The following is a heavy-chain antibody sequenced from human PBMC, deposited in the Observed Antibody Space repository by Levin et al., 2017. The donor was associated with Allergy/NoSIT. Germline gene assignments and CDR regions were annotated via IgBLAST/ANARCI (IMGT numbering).Heavy chain of an antibody. V-gene: IGHV1-18*01. CDR3: ARDDDY. CDR2: IGAYNGIT. Sequence: GASVKVSCKASGYNFSKYGISWVRQAPGQGLEWMAWIGAYNGITNYAQKFQGRVTITIDTSTSTAYMELRSLRSDDTAVYYCARDDDYWGQGTLVTVSS. J-gene: IGHJ4*02. CDR1: GYNFSKYG.